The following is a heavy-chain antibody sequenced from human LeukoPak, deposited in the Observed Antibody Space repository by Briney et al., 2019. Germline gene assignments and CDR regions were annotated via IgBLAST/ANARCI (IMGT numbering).Heavy chain of an antibody. V-gene: IGHV3-23*01. J-gene: IGHJ4*02. CDR2: VSGSGGTT. CDR3: AKRGITIFPPDY. Sequence: TGGSLRLSCAVSGFTFSSYDMSWVRQAPGKGLEWVSAVSGSGGTTYYADSVKGRFTISRDNSKNTLYLQMNSLRAEDTAVYYCAKRGITIFPPDYWGQGTLVTVSS. D-gene: IGHD3-9*01. CDR1: GFTFSSYD.